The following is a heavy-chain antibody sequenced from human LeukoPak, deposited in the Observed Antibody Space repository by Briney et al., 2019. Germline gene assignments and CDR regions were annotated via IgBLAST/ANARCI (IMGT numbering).Heavy chain of an antibody. CDR2: INPSGSST. J-gene: IGHJ5*02. D-gene: IGHD3-9*01. CDR1: GYSFTSHY. Sequence: ASVKVSCKASGYSFTSHYMHWVRQAPGQGLEWMGLINPSGSSTLYAQKFQGRVTMTRDMSTTTDYMELSSLRSEDTAVYYCARDGGTYYDILTGHSPDGWFDPWGQGTLVTVSS. V-gene: IGHV1-46*01. CDR3: ARDGGTYYDILTGHSPDGWFDP.